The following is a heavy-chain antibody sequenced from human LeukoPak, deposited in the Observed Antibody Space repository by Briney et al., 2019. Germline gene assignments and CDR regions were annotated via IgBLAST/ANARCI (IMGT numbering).Heavy chain of an antibody. D-gene: IGHD3-10*01. V-gene: IGHV3-23*01. J-gene: IGHJ4*02. CDR1: GFTFSNAW. CDR3: AKVPMVRGVIQRGYYFDY. CDR2: ISGSGGST. Sequence: GGSLRLSCAASGFTFSNAWMSWVRQAPGKGLEWVSAISGSGGSTYYADSVKGRFTISRDNSKNTLYLQMNSLRDEDTAVYYCAKVPMVRGVIQRGYYFDYWGQGTLVTVSS.